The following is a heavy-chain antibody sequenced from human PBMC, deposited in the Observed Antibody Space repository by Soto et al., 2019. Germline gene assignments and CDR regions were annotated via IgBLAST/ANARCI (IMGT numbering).Heavy chain of an antibody. D-gene: IGHD1-26*01. V-gene: IGHV6-1*01. Sequence: SQTLSLPCAISGDSVSSNSAAWNWIRQSPSRGLEWLGRTYYRSKWYNDYAVSVKSRITINPDTSKNQFSLQLNSVTPEDTAVYYCAREYGGSYGPTYYYYYGMDVWGQGTTVTVSS. CDR1: GDSVSSNSAA. CDR3: AREYGGSYGPTYYYYYGMDV. CDR2: TYYRSKWYN. J-gene: IGHJ6*02.